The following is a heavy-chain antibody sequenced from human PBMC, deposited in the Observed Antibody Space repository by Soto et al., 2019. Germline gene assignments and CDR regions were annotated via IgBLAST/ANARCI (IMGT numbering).Heavy chain of an antibody. CDR1: GYTFTGYY. V-gene: IGHV1-2*04. Sequence: ASVKVSYKASGYTFTGYYMNWVRQAPGQGLEWMGWINPNSGGTNYAQKFQGWVTMTRDTSISTAYMELSRLRSDDTAVYYCARGWLGYCSSTSCYDAFDIWGQGTMVTVSS. J-gene: IGHJ3*02. CDR2: INPNSGGT. D-gene: IGHD2-2*01. CDR3: ARGWLGYCSSTSCYDAFDI.